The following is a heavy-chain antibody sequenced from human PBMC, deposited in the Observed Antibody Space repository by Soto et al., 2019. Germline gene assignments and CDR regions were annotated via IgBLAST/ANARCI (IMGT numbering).Heavy chain of an antibody. Sequence: QVQLVESGGGVVQPGRSLRLSCAASGFTFRSYGMHWVRQAPGKGLEWVAVIWYDGSNKYYADSVKGRFTISRDNSKNTLSLQMNSLRAEDTAVYYCARDCGSGSYCGMDDWGQGTTVTVSS. CDR2: IWYDGSNK. CDR1: GFTFRSYG. D-gene: IGHD3-10*01. J-gene: IGHJ6*02. V-gene: IGHV3-33*01. CDR3: ARDCGSGSYCGMDD.